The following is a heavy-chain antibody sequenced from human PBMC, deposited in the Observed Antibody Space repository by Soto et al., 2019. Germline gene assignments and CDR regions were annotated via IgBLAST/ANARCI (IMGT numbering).Heavy chain of an antibody. CDR2: NSWGGSIT. D-gene: IGHD6-13*01. Sequence: PGGSLRLSCATSGFTFDDYTMHWFRQAPGKGLEWVSLNSWGGSITNYGDSVKGRLTMSRDNSKNYLYLQMNSLRPEDSALYYCAKDSRSRSWGSYYGMDVWGQGTTVTVSS. J-gene: IGHJ6*02. V-gene: IGHV3-43*01. CDR3: AKDSRSRSWGSYYGMDV. CDR1: GFTFDDYT.